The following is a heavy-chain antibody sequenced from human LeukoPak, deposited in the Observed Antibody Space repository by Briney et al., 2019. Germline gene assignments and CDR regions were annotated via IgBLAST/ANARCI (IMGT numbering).Heavy chain of an antibody. J-gene: IGHJ5*02. Sequence: GGSLRLSCAASGFTFSSYSMNWVRQAPGKGLEWVSSISSSSSYIYYADSVKGRFTISRDNAKNSLYLQMNSLKAEDTAVYYCAKNGDSSGYNYTYNWFDPWGQGTLVTVSS. V-gene: IGHV3-21*01. CDR3: AKNGDSSGYNYTYNWFDP. CDR1: GFTFSSYS. CDR2: ISSSSSYI. D-gene: IGHD3-22*01.